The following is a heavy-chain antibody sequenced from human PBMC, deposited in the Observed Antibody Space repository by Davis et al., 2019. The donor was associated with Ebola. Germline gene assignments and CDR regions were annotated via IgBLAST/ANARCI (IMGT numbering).Heavy chain of an antibody. CDR1: GGSFSGYY. J-gene: IGHJ4*02. Sequence: MPSETLSLTCAVSGGSFSGYYWSWIRQPPGKGLEWLGEISHRGSTNYNPSLKSRVTVSVDTSSNQFSLRLRSVTAADTAVYYCARQFSSPLYTYFDYWGQGALVTVSS. V-gene: IGHV4-34*01. CDR2: ISHRGST. CDR3: ARQFSSPLYTYFDY. D-gene: IGHD2/OR15-2a*01.